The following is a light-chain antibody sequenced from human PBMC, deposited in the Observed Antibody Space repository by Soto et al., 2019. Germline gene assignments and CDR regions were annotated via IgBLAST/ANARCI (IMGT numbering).Light chain of an antibody. Sequence: QSALTQPPSASGSPGQSATISCTGTSSDVGGFNYVSWYQQHPGKAPKLMIYEVSERPSGVPDRFSGSKSGNTASLTVSGPQAEDEADYYCCSYAGSNNLIFGGGTQLTVL. V-gene: IGLV2-8*01. CDR3: CSYAGSNNLI. CDR1: SSDVGGFNY. J-gene: IGLJ2*01. CDR2: EVS.